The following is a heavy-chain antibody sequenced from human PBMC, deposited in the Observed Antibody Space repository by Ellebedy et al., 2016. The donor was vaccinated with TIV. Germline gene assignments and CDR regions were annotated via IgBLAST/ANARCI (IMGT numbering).Heavy chain of an antibody. V-gene: IGHV3-23*01. CDR1: GFTFNTYA. CDR2: LSASGVST. J-gene: IGHJ4*02. Sequence: GESLKISCAASGFTFNTYAMNWVRQAPGKGLEWVSSLSASGVSTYYADSVRGRFLISRDNSNNTLYLQMNTVRPNDTAIYYCAKMSWWDGFDSWGQGTLVTVSS. D-gene: IGHD2-15*01. CDR3: AKMSWWDGFDS.